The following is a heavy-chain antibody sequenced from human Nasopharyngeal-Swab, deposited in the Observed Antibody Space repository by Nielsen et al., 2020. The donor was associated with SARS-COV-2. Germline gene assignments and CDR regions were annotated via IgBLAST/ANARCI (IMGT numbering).Heavy chain of an antibody. Sequence: GESLKISCKGSGYSFTSYWISWVRQMPGKGLEWMGTIDPSDSYTNYSPSFQGHVTISADKSISTAYLQWSSLKASDTAMYYCARRAYCSGGSCYSPYYYYMDVWGKGTTVTVSS. CDR1: GYSFTSYW. V-gene: IGHV5-10-1*01. D-gene: IGHD2-15*01. CDR2: IDPSDSYT. CDR3: ARRAYCSGGSCYSPYYYYMDV. J-gene: IGHJ6*03.